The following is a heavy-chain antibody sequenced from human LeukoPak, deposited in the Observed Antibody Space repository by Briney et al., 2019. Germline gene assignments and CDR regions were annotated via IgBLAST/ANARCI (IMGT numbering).Heavy chain of an antibody. Sequence: PSETLSLSCTFSGGSISSCYGSWSRQPAGGLLGWSGLIYASASTNYNPSLKGRVTISVDKSMSQVYLKLSSVTAADTAVYYCARDRSIAAAGIEDWFDPWGEGTLVSVCS. D-gene: IGHD6-13*01. CDR2: IYASAST. V-gene: IGHV4-4*07. CDR1: GGSISSCY. J-gene: IGHJ5*02. CDR3: ARDRSIAAAGIEDWFDP.